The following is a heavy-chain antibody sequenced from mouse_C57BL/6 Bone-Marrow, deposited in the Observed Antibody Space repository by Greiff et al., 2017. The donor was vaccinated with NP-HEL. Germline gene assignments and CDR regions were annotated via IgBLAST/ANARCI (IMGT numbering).Heavy chain of an antibody. CDR1: GFTFTTYA. V-gene: IGHV10-3*01. J-gene: IGHJ1*03. CDR3: VRDLWPRRDWYFDV. D-gene: IGHD1-1*01. CDR2: IRSKSSNYAT. Sequence: EVQGVESGGGLVQPKGSLKLSCAASGFTFTTYAMHWVRQAPGKGLEWVARIRSKSSNYATYYADSVKDRFTISRDDSQSMLYLQMNNLKTEDTAMYYCVRDLWPRRDWYFDVWGTGTTVTVSS.